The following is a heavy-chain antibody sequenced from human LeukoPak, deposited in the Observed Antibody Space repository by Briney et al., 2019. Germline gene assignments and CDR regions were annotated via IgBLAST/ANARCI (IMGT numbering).Heavy chain of an antibody. Sequence: SETLSLTCIVSGGSISSDYWSWIRQPPGKGLEWIGYIYYSGTTNYNPSLKSRVTISVDTSKNQFSLKLTSVTAADTAVYFCARGGKWLQIDYWGQGTLVTVSS. V-gene: IGHV4-59*01. CDR3: ARGGKWLQIDY. CDR2: IYYSGTT. D-gene: IGHD5-24*01. CDR1: GGSISSDY. J-gene: IGHJ4*01.